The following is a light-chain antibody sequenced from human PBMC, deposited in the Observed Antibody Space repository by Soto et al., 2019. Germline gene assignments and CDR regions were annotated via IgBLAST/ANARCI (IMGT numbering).Light chain of an antibody. CDR2: DAT. V-gene: IGKV3D-20*02. CDR3: QQRRNWPLT. Sequence: EIVLTQSPGTLSLSPGEGATLSCRASQNVNSNFLAWYQQKPGQAPRLLMYDATNRATGIPARFSGSGSVTDFTLTIGSLEPEDFAVYYCQQRRNWPLTFGGGTKVDIK. CDR1: QNVNSNF. J-gene: IGKJ4*01.